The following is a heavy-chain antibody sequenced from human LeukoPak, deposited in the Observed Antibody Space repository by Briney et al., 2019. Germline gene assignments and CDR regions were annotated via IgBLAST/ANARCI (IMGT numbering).Heavy chain of an antibody. J-gene: IGHJ4*02. CDR1: GFTFTTHW. V-gene: IGHV3-7*01. Sequence: GGSLRLSCAASGFTFTTHWMNWVRQAQGGGLEWLANIKPDGSDIYYVDSVMGRFTISRDNAKNLVYLQMNSLRTEDTAVYYCSGRSGFSSIYWGQGTLVTVSS. CDR3: SGRSGFSSIY. CDR2: IKPDGSDI. D-gene: IGHD6-19*01.